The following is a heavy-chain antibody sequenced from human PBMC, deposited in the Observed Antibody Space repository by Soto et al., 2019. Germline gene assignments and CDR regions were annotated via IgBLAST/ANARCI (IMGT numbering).Heavy chain of an antibody. D-gene: IGHD2-2*01. V-gene: IGHV5-51*01. J-gene: IGHJ3*02. Sequence: EVQLVQSGAEVKKPGESLKISCKDSGYSFTSYWIGWVRQMPGKGLEWMGIIYLGDSDTRYSPSFQGQVTISADKSIGTAYLQWSSLKASDTAMYYCARRTTDIAVVPAAPWAFDIWGQGTMVTVSS. CDR2: IYLGDSDT. CDR3: ARRTTDIAVVPAAPWAFDI. CDR1: GYSFTSYW.